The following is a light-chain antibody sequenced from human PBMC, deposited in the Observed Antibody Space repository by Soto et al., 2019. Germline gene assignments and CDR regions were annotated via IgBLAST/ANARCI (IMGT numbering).Light chain of an antibody. J-gene: IGLJ2*01. CDR3: ETWDSYSRV. CDR1: SGHSSYI. Sequence: QLVLTQSSSASASLGSSVKLTCTLSSGHSSYIIAWHQQQPGKAPRYLMKLEGSGSYDKGSGVPDRFSGSSSGADRYLTSSNLQFEDEADYYCETWDSYSRVFGGGTKLTVL. V-gene: IGLV4-60*02. CDR2: LEGSGSY.